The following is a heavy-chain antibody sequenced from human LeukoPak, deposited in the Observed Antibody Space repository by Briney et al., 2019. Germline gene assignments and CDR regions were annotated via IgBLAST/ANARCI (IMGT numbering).Heavy chain of an antibody. CDR1: GGSFSGYY. CDR2: INHSGST. J-gene: IGHJ4*02. V-gene: IGHV4-34*01. D-gene: IGHD6-6*01. CDR3: ARGGEAARLVDY. Sequence: SETLSLTCAVYGGSFSGYYWSWIRQPPGKGLEWIGEINHSGSTNYNPSLKSRVTISVDTSKNQFSLKLSSVTAADTAVYYCARGGEAARLVDYWGQGTLVTVSS.